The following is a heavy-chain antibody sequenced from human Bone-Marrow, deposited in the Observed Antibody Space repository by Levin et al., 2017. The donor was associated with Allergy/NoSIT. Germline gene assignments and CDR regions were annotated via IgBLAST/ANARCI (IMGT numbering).Heavy chain of an antibody. CDR3: TRGARWAFDI. CDR2: INHSGRI. CDR1: GGSFTAYY. V-gene: IGHV4-34*01. J-gene: IGHJ3*02. Sequence: KASETLSLTCGVSGGSFTAYYWIWIRQSPEKGLEWLGEINHSGRINHNPSFKSRVTMSVDTSKKQFSLKLKSMTAADTAVYFCTRGARWAFDIWGQGTVVTVSS. D-gene: IGHD2-15*01.